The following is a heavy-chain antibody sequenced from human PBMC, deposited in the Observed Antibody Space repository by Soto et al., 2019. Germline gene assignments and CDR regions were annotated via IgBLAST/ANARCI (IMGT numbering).Heavy chain of an antibody. V-gene: IGHV1-46*01. Sequence: QVQLVQSGAEVKRPGASVKVSCKESGYTFTTFYMHRVRQAPGQGLELFGIINPNGGSTTYAQKFQGRVTMTRDTSTSTVYLELSSLRSEDTAVYYCARAGYCSGGTCFHGNCDYWGQGTLVTVSA. CDR3: ARAGYCSGGTCFHGNCDY. CDR1: GYTFTTFY. CDR2: INPNGGST. J-gene: IGHJ4*02. D-gene: IGHD2-15*01.